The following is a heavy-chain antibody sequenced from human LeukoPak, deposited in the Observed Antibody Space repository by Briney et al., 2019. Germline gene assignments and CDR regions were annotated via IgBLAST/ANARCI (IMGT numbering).Heavy chain of an antibody. CDR2: ISWNSGSI. D-gene: IGHD2-15*01. J-gene: IGHJ1*01. Sequence: GRSPRLSCAASGFTFDDYAMHWVRQAPGEGLEWVSGISWNSGSIGYADSVKGRFTISRDNAKNSLYLQMNSLRAEDTALYYCAKASTRRIAEYFQHWGQGTLVTVSS. CDR1: GFTFDDYA. V-gene: IGHV3-9*01. CDR3: AKASTRRIAEYFQH.